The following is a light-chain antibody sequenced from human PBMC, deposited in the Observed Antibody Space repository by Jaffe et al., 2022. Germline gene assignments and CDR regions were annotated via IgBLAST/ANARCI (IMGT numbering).Light chain of an antibody. J-gene: IGKJ5*01. CDR3: QQYDNWPPIT. Sequence: EVVMTQSPGTLAVSPGETATLSCRASQSIGSNLAWYQQKPGQAPRLLIYGAATRATGIPVRFSGRGSGTEFTLTISSLQSEDFVVYYCQQYDNWPPITFGQGTRLEIK. V-gene: IGKV3-15*01. CDR2: GAA. CDR1: QSIGSN.